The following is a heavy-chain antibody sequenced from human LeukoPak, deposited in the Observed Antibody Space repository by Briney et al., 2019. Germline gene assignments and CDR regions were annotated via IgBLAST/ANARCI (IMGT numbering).Heavy chain of an antibody. CDR1: GGSFSGYY. D-gene: IGHD3-16*01. Sequence: SETLSLTCAVYGGSFSGYYWSWIRQPPGKGLEWIGEINHSGSTNYNPSLKSRVTISVDTSKNQFSLKLSSVTSADTAVYYCARGRVVFRPWGQGTLVTVSS. CDR3: ARGRVVFRP. V-gene: IGHV4-34*01. J-gene: IGHJ5*02. CDR2: INHSGST.